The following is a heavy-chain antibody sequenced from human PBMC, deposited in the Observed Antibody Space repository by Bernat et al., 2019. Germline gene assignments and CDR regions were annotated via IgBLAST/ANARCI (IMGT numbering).Heavy chain of an antibody. Sequence: EVQLVQSGAEVKKPGESLKISCKGSGYSFSTYWIGWARQMSGKGLEWMGVIYPGDSDTRYSPSFQCQVTISVDKSTATAYLQWNSLKASDTAMYYCARRYCSGNGYYPGRPPDWYFDLWGRGTLVTVSS. CDR1: GYSFSTYW. D-gene: IGHD2-15*01. J-gene: IGHJ2*01. CDR3: ARRYCSGNGYYPGRPPDWYFDL. V-gene: IGHV5-51*01. CDR2: IYPGDSDT.